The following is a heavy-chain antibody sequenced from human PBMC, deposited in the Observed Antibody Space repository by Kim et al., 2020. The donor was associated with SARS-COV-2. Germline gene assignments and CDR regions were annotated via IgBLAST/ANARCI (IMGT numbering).Heavy chain of an antibody. CDR3: TRDANYYDGAGDSV. Sequence: TPSLTHRVTISRDTSKNHFSLRLSSVTAADTAVYYCTRDANYYDGAGDSVWGQGTLVTVSS. D-gene: IGHD3-22*01. V-gene: IGHV4-61*03. J-gene: IGHJ4*02.